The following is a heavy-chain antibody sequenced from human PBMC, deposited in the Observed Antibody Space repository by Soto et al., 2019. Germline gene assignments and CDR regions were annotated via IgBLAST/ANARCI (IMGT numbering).Heavy chain of an antibody. CDR1: GVTIGTYA. Sequence: GGSQRLSCAAAGVTIGTYARHLVRQAPGKGLEWVAVISYDGSNTYYADSVKGRFTISRDNSKNTLYLQMNSLKTEDTAVYYCTTVLMITFWMDVWGQGTTVTVSS. CDR2: ISYDGSNT. CDR3: TTVLMITFWMDV. J-gene: IGHJ6*02. D-gene: IGHD3-16*01. V-gene: IGHV3-30*04.